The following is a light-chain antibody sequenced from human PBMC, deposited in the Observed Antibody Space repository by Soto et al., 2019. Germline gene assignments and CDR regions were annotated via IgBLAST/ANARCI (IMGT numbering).Light chain of an antibody. Sequence: QSVLTQPPSASGTPGQRVTISCSGSSSNIGSNTVNWYQQLPGTAPKLLIYNNHQRPSGVPDRFSGSKSGTSASLAISGLQSDDEADYYCAASDDSLNGVVFGGGTKLTVL. CDR3: AASDDSLNGVV. CDR1: SSNIGSNT. J-gene: IGLJ2*01. V-gene: IGLV1-44*01. CDR2: NNH.